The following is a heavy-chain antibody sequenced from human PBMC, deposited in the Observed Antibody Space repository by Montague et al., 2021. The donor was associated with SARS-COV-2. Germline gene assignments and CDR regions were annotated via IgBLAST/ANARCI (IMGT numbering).Heavy chain of an antibody. CDR1: GFSLSTSGMC. J-gene: IGHJ4*02. V-gene: IGHV2-70*11. CDR3: AREIAAAGPALDY. CDR2: IDRDDDK. D-gene: IGHD6-13*01. Sequence: PALVKPTQTLTLTCTSSGFSLSTSGMCVSWIRQPPGKALEWLARIDRDDDKYYSTSLKTRLTISKDTSKNQVVLTMTNMDPVDTATYYCAREIAAAGPALDYWGQGTLVTVSS.